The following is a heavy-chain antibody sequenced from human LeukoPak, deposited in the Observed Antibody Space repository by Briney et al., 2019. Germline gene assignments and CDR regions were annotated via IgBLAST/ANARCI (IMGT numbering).Heavy chain of an antibody. J-gene: IGHJ5*02. Sequence: GGSLRLSCATSGYTFTNYAMNCVRRAPGKGLEWVSAVTGPGDTTYYADSVKGRFFMSREDSKTTVYLQMNSLRAEDTAIYYCAKGAEIDLWGQGTLVTVSS. CDR3: AKGAEIDL. CDR2: VTGPGDTT. CDR1: GYTFTNYA. D-gene: IGHD3-16*01. V-gene: IGHV3-23*01.